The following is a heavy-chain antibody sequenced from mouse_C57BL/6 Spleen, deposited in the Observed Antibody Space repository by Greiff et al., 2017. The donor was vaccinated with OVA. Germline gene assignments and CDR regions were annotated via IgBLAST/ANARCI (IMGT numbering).Heavy chain of an antibody. V-gene: IGHV5-6*01. CDR3: ARHVGTD. D-gene: IGHD4-1*01. CDR2: ISSGGSYT. Sequence: EVQVVESGGDLVKPGGSLKLSCAASGFTFSSYGMSWVRQTPDKRLEWVATISSGGSYTYYPDSVKGRFTISRDNAKNTLYLQMSSLKSEDTAMYYCARHVGTDWGQGTTLTVSS. CDR1: GFTFSSYG. J-gene: IGHJ2*01.